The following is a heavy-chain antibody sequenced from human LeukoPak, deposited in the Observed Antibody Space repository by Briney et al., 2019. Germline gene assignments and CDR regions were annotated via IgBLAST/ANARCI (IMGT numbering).Heavy chain of an antibody. J-gene: IGHJ4*02. CDR1: GGSFSGYY. CDR3: ASARMAVADY. D-gene: IGHD6-19*01. V-gene: IGHV4-34*01. CDR2: INHSGST. Sequence: PSETLSLTCADYGGSFSGYYWSWIRQPPGKGLEWIGEINHSGSTNYNPSLKSRVTISVDTSKNQFSLKLSSVTAADTAVYYCASARMAVADYWGQGTLVTVSS.